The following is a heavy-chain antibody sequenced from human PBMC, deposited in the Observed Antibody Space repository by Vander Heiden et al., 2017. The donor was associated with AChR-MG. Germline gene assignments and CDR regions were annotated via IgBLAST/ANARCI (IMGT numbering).Heavy chain of an antibody. CDR2: IKSKTDGGTT. J-gene: IGHJ4*02. CDR1: GFTFSNAW. Sequence: EVQLVESGGGLVKPGGSLRLSCAASGFTFSNAWMSWVRQAPGKGLEGVGRIKSKTDGGTTDYAAPVKGRFTISRDDSKNTLYLQMNSLKTEDTAVYYCTTVAARQWLVYFDYWGQGTLVTVS. V-gene: IGHV3-15*01. D-gene: IGHD6-19*01. CDR3: TTVAARQWLVYFDY.